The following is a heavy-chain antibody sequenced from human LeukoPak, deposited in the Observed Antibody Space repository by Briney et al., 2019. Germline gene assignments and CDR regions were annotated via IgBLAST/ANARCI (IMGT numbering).Heavy chain of an antibody. J-gene: IGHJ4*02. V-gene: IGHV3-21*01. CDR3: ARDSYTSRWFDY. CDR1: GFTFINSS. CDR2: ISSSSRYI. D-gene: IGHD6-19*01. Sequence: GGSLRLSCAASGFTFINSSMNWVRQAPGKGLEWVSSISSSSRYIYYADSVKGRFTISRDNAKNSLYLQMNSLRAEDTAVYYCARDSYTSRWFDYWGQGTLVTVSS.